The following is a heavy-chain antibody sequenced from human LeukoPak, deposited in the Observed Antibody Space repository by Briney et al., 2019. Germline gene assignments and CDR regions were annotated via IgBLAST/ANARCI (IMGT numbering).Heavy chain of an antibody. V-gene: IGHV4-39*01. Sequence: SETLSLTCTVSGGSTSSSSYYWGWIRQPPGKGLEWIGSIYYSGSTYYNPSLKSRVTISVDTSKNQFSLKLSSVTAADTAVYYCASLEAVAGKGDYWGQGTLVTVSS. D-gene: IGHD6-19*01. CDR1: GGSTSSSSYY. CDR2: IYYSGST. CDR3: ASLEAVAGKGDY. J-gene: IGHJ4*02.